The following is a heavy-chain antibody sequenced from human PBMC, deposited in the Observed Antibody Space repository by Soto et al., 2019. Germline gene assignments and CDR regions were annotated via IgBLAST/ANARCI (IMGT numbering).Heavy chain of an antibody. J-gene: IGHJ4*02. CDR1: GGSISSGGYY. CDR2: IYYSGST. CDR3: ATFRMITFGGVISN. Sequence: SETLSLTCSVSGGSISSGGYYWSWIRQHPGKGLEWIGYIYYSGSTYYNPSLKSRVTISVDTSKNQFSLKLSSVTAADTAVYYCATFRMITFGGVISNWGQGTLLTVSS. D-gene: IGHD3-16*02. V-gene: IGHV4-31*03.